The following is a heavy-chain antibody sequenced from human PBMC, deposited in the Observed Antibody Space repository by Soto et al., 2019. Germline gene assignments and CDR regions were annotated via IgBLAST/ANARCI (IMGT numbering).Heavy chain of an antibody. D-gene: IGHD3-22*01. V-gene: IGHV4-59*12. CDR2: IYHSGST. CDR3: ARDRGYYDSSVFDY. J-gene: IGHJ4*02. CDR1: GGSISSYY. Sequence: SETLSLTCTVSGGSISSYYWSWIRQPPGKGLEWIGNIYHSGSTYYNPSLKSRVTISVDTSKNQFSLKLSSVTAADTAVYYCARDRGYYDSSVFDYWGQGTLVTVS.